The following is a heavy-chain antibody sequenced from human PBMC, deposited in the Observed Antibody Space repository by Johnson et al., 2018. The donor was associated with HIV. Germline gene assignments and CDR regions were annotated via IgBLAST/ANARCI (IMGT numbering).Heavy chain of an antibody. Sequence: QVQLVESGGGVFHPGRSLSLSCAASGSTCSSYGMHWFRQAPGKGLDWVAVLWYEVSTTYYADSVMCRITIARDNSKNTLYLQMTRLRAEDAAGYYCASFAAADDAFDIWGQGTMVTVSS. J-gene: IGHJ3*02. CDR1: GSTCSSYG. V-gene: IGHV3-33*01. CDR3: ASFAAADDAFDI. CDR2: LWYEVSTT. D-gene: IGHD6-13*01.